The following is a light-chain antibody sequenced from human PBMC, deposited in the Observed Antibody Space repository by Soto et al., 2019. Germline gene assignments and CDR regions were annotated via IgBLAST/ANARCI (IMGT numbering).Light chain of an antibody. CDR1: QDINNY. J-gene: IGKJ4*01. Sequence: DNQMTQSPSSLSASVGDKVTITCQASQDINNYLNWDQQKPGKAPKLLIYDASHLETGVPSLFSGSGSATDSTFAISSLQPEDIATHYCQQSDNLPLTFGGGTKVQI. CDR3: QQSDNLPLT. CDR2: DAS. V-gene: IGKV1-33*01.